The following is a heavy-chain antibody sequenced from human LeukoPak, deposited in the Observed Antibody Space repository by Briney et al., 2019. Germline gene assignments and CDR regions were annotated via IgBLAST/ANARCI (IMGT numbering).Heavy chain of an antibody. J-gene: IGHJ4*02. D-gene: IGHD6-13*01. CDR3: ARAGAHGMEADGSLRY. V-gene: IGHV4-59*01. CDR2: IYYTGTT. Sequence: PETLSLTCTVSGGSFSTYYWSWIRQPPGKGLEWIGYIYYTGTTNYNPSLKSRVTISVDTSKTQFSLKLTSVTAADTAVYYCARAGAHGMEADGSLRYWGQGTLVTVSS. CDR1: GGSFSTYY.